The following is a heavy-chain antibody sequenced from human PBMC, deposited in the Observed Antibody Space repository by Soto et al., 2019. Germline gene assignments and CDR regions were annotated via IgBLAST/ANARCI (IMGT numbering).Heavy chain of an antibody. CDR3: ARNTSTYFDS. CDR1: GYSISNGDY. Sequence: ETLSLTCAVSGYSISNGDYWGWIRQAPGKGLEWIGSVYYSGSTHYEPSLRGRIAISVDTLKNQFSLRLPSVTAADTAMYFCARNTSTYFDSWRQGIPVTVSS. V-gene: IGHV4-38-2*01. J-gene: IGHJ4*02. CDR2: VYYSGST.